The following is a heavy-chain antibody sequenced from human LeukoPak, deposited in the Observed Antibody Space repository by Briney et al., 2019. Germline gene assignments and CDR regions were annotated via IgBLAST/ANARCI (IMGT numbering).Heavy chain of an antibody. CDR2: IYSGGST. V-gene: IGHV3-66*02. Sequence: GGSLRLSCAASGFTVSSNYMSWVRQAPGKGLEWVSVIYSGGSTYYADSVKGRFIISRDNSKNTLYLQMNSLRAEDTAVYYCARGLGYGSGSYYYYYGMDVWGQGTTVTVSS. D-gene: IGHD3-10*01. CDR3: ARGLGYGSGSYYYYYGMDV. J-gene: IGHJ6*02. CDR1: GFTVSSNY.